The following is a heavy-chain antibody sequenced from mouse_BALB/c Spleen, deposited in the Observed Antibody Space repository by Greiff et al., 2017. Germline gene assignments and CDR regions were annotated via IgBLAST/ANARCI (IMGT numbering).Heavy chain of an antibody. CDR3: ARKGLGGYFY. CDR1: GFNIKDTY. Sequence: EVMLVESGAELVKPGASVKLSCTASGFNIKDTYMHWVKQRPEQGLEWIGRIDPANGNTKYDPKFQGKATITADTSSNTAYLQLSSLTSEDTAVYYCARKGLGGYFYWGQGTTLTVSS. CDR2: IDPANGNT. V-gene: IGHV14-3*02. J-gene: IGHJ2*01. D-gene: IGHD2-3*01.